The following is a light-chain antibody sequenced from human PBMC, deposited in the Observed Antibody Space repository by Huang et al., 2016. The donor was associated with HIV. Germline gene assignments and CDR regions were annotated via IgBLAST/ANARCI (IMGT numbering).Light chain of an antibody. Sequence: DIQMTQSPSSVSASIGDKVTITCRASQDVSSWLAWYQQKPGKAPHLLIFATSTLQTGVPSRFSGSGSGTDFTLTLDSLQAEDFATYYCQQATRIPLTFGGGTKVE. V-gene: IGKV1-12*01. J-gene: IGKJ4*01. CDR3: QQATRIPLT. CDR1: QDVSSW. CDR2: ATS.